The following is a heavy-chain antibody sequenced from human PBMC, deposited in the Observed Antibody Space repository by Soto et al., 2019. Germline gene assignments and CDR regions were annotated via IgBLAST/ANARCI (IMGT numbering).Heavy chain of an antibody. V-gene: IGHV3-74*01. CDR3: ARVGRGFWYFDL. J-gene: IGHJ2*01. CDR1: GFTFSSYW. CDR2: MNSDGSTT. Sequence: EVQLVESGGGLVQPGGSLRLSCAASGFTFSSYWMHWVRQAPGKGLVWVSRMNSDGSTTSYADSVKGRFTISRDNAKNTVSQPMNSLTAEDTAVYYCARVGRGFWYFDLWGRGTLVTVSS.